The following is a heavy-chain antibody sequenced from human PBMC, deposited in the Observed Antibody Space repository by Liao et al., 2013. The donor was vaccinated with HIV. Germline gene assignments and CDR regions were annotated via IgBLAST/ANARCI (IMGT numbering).Heavy chain of an antibody. CDR2: IYYNGST. Sequence: QVQLQESGPGLVKPSQTLSLTCTVSGGSINSGDYYWNWIRQSPGKGLEWIGYIYYNGSTNYSPSLKSRVTISVDTSKNQFSLKLSSVTAADTAVYYCARDTPHYYDSSGYTWEAFDIWAKGQWSPSPQ. CDR3: ARDTPHYYDSSGYTWEAFDI. D-gene: IGHD3-22*01. CDR1: GGSINSGDYY. V-gene: IGHV4-30-4*08. J-gene: IGHJ3*02.